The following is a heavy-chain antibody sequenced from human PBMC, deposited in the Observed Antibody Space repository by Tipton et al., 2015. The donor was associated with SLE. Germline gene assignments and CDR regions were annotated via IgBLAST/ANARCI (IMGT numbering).Heavy chain of an antibody. CDR3: ARVRVDTAMGVFDF. CDR2: ISTYNGNT. Sequence: QLVQSGAEVKKPGASVKVSCKASGYTFTTYGISWVRQAPGQGLEWMGWISTYNGNTNYAQKLQGRVTMTSDTSTSTAYMELGSLRSDDTAIYYCARVRVDTAMGVFDFWGQGTLVTVSS. V-gene: IGHV1-18*01. J-gene: IGHJ4*02. CDR1: GYTFTTYG. D-gene: IGHD5-18*01.